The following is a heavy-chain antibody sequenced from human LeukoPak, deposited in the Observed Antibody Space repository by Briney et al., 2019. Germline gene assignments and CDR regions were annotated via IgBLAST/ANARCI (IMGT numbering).Heavy chain of an antibody. J-gene: IGHJ4*02. V-gene: IGHV3-30*04. D-gene: IGHD2-21*02. CDR2: VSHDGINK. CDR3: AKEGLICGGDCYSHWDY. CDR1: GFTFNNYT. Sequence: PGGSLRLSCVASGFTFNNYTMHWVRQAPGKGLEWVAIVSHDGINKYYADSVKGRFTISRDNSKNTLYLQMNSLGAEDTAVYYCAKEGLICGGDCYSHWDYWGQGTLVTVSS.